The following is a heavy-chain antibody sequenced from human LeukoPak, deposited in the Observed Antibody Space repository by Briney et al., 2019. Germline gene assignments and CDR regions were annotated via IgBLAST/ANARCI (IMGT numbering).Heavy chain of an antibody. CDR1: GFTFSNYA. Sequence: PGGSLRLSCVASGFTFSNYAMSWVRQAPGKGLDWVSVISGSAGKIRYAGSVKGRFTISRDNSENTVYLQMNNLRAEDTAVYYCAGRVTGYSSGYVYWGQGTLVTVSP. J-gene: IGHJ4*02. CDR3: AGRVTGYSSGYVY. CDR2: ISGSAGKI. V-gene: IGHV3-23*01. D-gene: IGHD5-18*01.